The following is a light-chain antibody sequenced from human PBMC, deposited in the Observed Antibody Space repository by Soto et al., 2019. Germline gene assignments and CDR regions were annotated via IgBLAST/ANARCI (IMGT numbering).Light chain of an antibody. CDR3: QQYGSSPLT. CDR2: GAS. J-gene: IGKJ4*01. CDR1: QNLGTLY. V-gene: IGKV3-20*01. Sequence: IVLTQSPVTLSLSPWGRGTVSCRSSQNLGTLYLAWFQQKPGQAPRLLIYGASSRATGIPDRFSGSGSGTDFTLTISRLEPEDFAVYYCQQYGSSPLTFGGGTKVDIK.